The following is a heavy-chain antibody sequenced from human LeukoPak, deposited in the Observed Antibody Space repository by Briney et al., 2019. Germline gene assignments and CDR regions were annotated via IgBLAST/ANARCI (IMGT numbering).Heavy chain of an antibody. J-gene: IGHJ5*02. CDR1: GYTFTSYG. Sequence: ASVKVSCKASGYTFTSYGISWVRQAPGQGLEWMGWISAYNGNTNYAQKLQGRVTMTTDTSTSTAYMELRSLRFDDTAVYYCARDGIRFLEWLLPNWFDPWGQGTLVTVSS. V-gene: IGHV1-18*01. CDR2: ISAYNGNT. D-gene: IGHD3-3*01. CDR3: ARDGIRFLEWLLPNWFDP.